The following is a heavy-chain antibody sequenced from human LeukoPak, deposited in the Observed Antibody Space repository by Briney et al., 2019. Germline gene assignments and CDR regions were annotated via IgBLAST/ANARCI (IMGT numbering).Heavy chain of an antibody. CDR3: ASTDRYSSSSEIFDY. V-gene: IGHV1-2*06. Sequence: GASVKVSCKASGYTFTGYYMHWVPQAPGQGLEWMGRINPNSGGTNYAQKFQGRVTITRDTSNSTAYMELSRLRSDDTAVYYCASTDRYSSSSEIFDYWGQGTLVTVSS. CDR1: GYTFTGYY. J-gene: IGHJ4*02. D-gene: IGHD6-6*01. CDR2: INPNSGGT.